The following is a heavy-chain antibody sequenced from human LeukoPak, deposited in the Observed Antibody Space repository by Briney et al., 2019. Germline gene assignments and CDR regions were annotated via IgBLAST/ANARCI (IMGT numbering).Heavy chain of an antibody. D-gene: IGHD2-8*01. J-gene: IGHJ4*02. V-gene: IGHV1-18*01. CDR1: GYTFTSYG. CDR2: ISAYNGNT. Sequence: ASVKVSCKASGYTFTSYGISWVRQAPGQGLEWMGWISAYNGNTNYAQKLQGRVTMTTDTSTSTAYMGLRSLRSDDTAVYYCARVVSCTNGVCYRLFDYWGQGTLVTVSS. CDR3: ARVVSCTNGVCYRLFDY.